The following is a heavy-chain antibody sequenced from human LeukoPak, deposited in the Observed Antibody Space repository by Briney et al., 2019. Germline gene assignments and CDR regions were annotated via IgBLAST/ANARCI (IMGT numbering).Heavy chain of an antibody. CDR2: VYYTGST. V-gene: IGHV4-59*08. D-gene: IGHD6-6*01. J-gene: IGHJ5*02. CDR1: GGSISNYY. CDR3: TRRGGSSSSGWFDP. Sequence: SETLSLTCTVSGGSISNYYWSWIRQPPGKGLEWIGYVYYTGSTSYNPSLKSRVTISGDTSKNQFSLKLSSVTAADTAVYYCTRRGGSSSSGWFDPWGQGTLVIVSS.